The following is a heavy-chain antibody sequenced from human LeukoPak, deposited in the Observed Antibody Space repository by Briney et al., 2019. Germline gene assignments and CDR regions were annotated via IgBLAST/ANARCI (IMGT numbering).Heavy chain of an antibody. CDR2: IRYDGSNK. J-gene: IGHJ4*02. D-gene: IGHD3-10*01. CDR1: GFTFSSYG. CDR3: AKFSRGRYYYGSGSSFHPHDFDY. V-gene: IGHV3-30*02. Sequence: PGGSLRLSCAASGFTFSSYGMHWVRQAPGKGLEWVAFIRYDGSNKYYADSVKGRFTISRDNSKNTLYLQMNSLRAEDTAVYYCAKFSRGRYYYGSGSSFHPHDFDYWGQGTLVTVSS.